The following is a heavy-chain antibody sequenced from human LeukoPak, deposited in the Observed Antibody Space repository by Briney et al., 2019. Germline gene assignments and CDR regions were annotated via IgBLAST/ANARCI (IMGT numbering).Heavy chain of an antibody. CDR1: GGSISSSSYY. CDR3: AGSGSYSKGLFDY. Sequence: SETLSLTCTFSGGSISSSSYYWGWIRQPPGKGLEWIGSIYYSGSTYYNPSLKSRVTISVDTSKNQFSLKLSSVTAADTAVYYCAGSGSYSKGLFDYWGQGTLVTVSS. J-gene: IGHJ4*02. D-gene: IGHD1-26*01. CDR2: IYYSGST. V-gene: IGHV4-39*07.